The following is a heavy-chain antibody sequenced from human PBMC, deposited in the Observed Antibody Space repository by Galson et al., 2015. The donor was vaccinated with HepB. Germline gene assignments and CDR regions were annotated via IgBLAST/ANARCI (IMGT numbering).Heavy chain of an antibody. D-gene: IGHD1-26*01. CDR3: TRQQWELKWYYYYYMYV. Sequence: SLRLSCAASGFTFSGSAMHWVRQASGKGLEWVGRIRSKANSYATAYAASVKGRFTISRDDSKNTAYLQMNSLKTEDTAVYYCTRQQWELKWYYYYYMYVWGKGTTVTVSS. CDR1: GFTFSGSA. CDR2: IRSKANSYAT. V-gene: IGHV3-73*01. J-gene: IGHJ6*03.